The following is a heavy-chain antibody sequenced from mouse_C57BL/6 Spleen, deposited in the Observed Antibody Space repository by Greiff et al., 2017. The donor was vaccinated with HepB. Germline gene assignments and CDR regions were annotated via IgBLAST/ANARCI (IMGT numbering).Heavy chain of an antibody. V-gene: IGHV1-69*01. CDR1: GYTFTSYW. D-gene: IGHD1-1*01. CDR3: ARHYYGSSYGYFDV. J-gene: IGHJ1*03. CDR2: IDPSDSYT. Sequence: QVQLKQPGAELVMPGASVKLSCKASGYTFTSYWMHWVKQRPGQGLEWIGEIDPSDSYTNYNQKFKGKSTLTVDKSSSTAYMQLSSLTSEDSAVYYGARHYYGSSYGYFDVWGTGTTVTVSS.